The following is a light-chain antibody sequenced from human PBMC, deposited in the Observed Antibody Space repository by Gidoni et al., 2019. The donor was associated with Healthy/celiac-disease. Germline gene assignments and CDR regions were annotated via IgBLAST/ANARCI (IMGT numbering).Light chain of an antibody. Sequence: SYVLTQPPSVSVAPGQTARITCGGNNIGSKSVHWYQQKPGQAPVLVVYDDSDRPLGLPERFSGSNSGNTATLTISRVEAGDEADYYCQVWDSSSDRGVFGGGTKLTVL. CDR1: NIGSKS. CDR2: DDS. J-gene: IGLJ2*01. CDR3: QVWDSSSDRGV. V-gene: IGLV3-21*02.